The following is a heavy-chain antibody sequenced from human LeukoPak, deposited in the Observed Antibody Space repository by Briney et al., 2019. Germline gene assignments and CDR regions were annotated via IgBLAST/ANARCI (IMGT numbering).Heavy chain of an antibody. J-gene: IGHJ5*02. CDR1: GGSISSYY. D-gene: IGHD5-18*01. Sequence: SETLSLTCTVSGGSISSYYWSWIRQPPGKGLEWIGYIYYSGSTNYNPSLKSRVTISVDTSKNQFSLKLSSVTAADTAVYYCARRGYSYGYVGSNWFDPWGQGTLVTVSS. V-gene: IGHV4-59*12. CDR3: ARRGYSYGYVGSNWFDP. CDR2: IYYSGST.